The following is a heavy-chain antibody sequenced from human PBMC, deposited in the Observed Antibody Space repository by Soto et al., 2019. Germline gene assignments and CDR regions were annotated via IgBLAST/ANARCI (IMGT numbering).Heavy chain of an antibody. CDR3: ARRSYYDTGSFDY. Sequence: QVQLVESGGGVVQPGRPLRLSCAASGFIFSNYAFHWVRQAPGKGLEWVALMSFDGNNEYYADSVKGRFTISRDNSKNTVYLQMNSLRADDTAGYYCARRSYYDTGSFDYWGQGTLVTV. J-gene: IGHJ4*02. V-gene: IGHV3-30*01. CDR2: MSFDGNNE. D-gene: IGHD3-22*01. CDR1: GFIFSNYA.